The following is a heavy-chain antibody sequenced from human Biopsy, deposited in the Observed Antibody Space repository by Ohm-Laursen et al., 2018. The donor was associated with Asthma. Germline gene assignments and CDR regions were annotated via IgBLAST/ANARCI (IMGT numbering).Heavy chain of an antibody. V-gene: IGHV1-69*13. Sequence: ASVKVSCKPLGGTFNTYVIGWVRQAPGQGLEWMGGVNSVFGTTTYPQKFQDRVTITADDSTSTVYMELSSLRSEDAAVYYCARKAGSCISRTCYSLDFWGQGTLVTVSS. CDR1: GGTFNTYV. J-gene: IGHJ4*02. D-gene: IGHD2-2*01. CDR3: ARKAGSCISRTCYSLDF. CDR2: VNSVFGTT.